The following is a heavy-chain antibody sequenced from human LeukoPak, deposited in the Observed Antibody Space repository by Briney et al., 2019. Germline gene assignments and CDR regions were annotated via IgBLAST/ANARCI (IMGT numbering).Heavy chain of an antibody. V-gene: IGHV4-4*02. CDR1: GGSIRSYY. J-gene: IGHJ4*02. Sequence: SETLSLTCTVSGGSIRSYYWSWVRQPPGKGLEWIGEIYHSGSTNYNPSLKSRVTISVDKSKNQFSLKLSSVTAADTAVYYCAGGSGRYCSGGSCYPRTYYFDYWGQGTLVTVSS. CDR3: AGGSGRYCSGGSCYPRTYYFDY. CDR2: IYHSGST. D-gene: IGHD2-15*01.